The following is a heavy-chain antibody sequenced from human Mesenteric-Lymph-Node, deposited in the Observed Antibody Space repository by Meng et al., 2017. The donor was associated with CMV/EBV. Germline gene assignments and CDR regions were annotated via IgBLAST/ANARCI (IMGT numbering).Heavy chain of an antibody. V-gene: IGHV1-2*02. Sequence: ASVKVSCKASGYTFTGYYMHWVRQAPGQGLEWMGWINPDSGGTTYAQKFRGRVTMTRDTSTSTAYMELSRLSSDDTAMYYCAKDHFGSGSYQDYWGQGTLVTVSS. J-gene: IGHJ4*02. CDR2: INPDSGGT. D-gene: IGHD3-10*01. CDR1: GYTFTGYY. CDR3: AKDHFGSGSYQDY.